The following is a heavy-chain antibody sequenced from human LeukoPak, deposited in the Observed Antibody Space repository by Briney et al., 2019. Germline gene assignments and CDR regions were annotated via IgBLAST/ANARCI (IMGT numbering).Heavy chain of an antibody. Sequence: ASVRVSCKASGYTFTSYGISWVRQAPGQGLEWMGWISAYNGNTNYAQKLQGRVTMTTDTSTSTAYMELRSLRSDDTAVYYCARGPAYYDFWSGYLAWFDPWGQGTLVTVSS. J-gene: IGHJ5*02. V-gene: IGHV1-18*01. CDR1: GYTFTSYG. CDR3: ARGPAYYDFWSGYLAWFDP. CDR2: ISAYNGNT. D-gene: IGHD3-3*01.